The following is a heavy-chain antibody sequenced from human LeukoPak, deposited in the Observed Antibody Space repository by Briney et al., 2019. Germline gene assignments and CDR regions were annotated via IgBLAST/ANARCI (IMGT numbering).Heavy chain of an antibody. V-gene: IGHV4-59*08. CDR2: IYYSGST. J-gene: IGHJ4*02. CDR3: ARQVVPAAFYFDY. CDR1: GGSISSYY. D-gene: IGHD2-2*01. Sequence: KASETLSLTCTVSGGSISSYYWSWIRQPPGKGLEWIGYIYYSGSTNYNPSLKSRVTISVDTSKNQFSLKLSSVTAADTAVYYCARQVVPAAFYFDYWGQGTLVTVSS.